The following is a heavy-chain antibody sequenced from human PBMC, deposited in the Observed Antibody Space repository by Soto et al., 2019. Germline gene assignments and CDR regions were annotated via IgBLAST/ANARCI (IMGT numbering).Heavy chain of an antibody. D-gene: IGHD3-22*01. J-gene: IGHJ6*02. CDR1: GFTFSTYS. CDR3: ARYDSSGYYWPYYYYGMDV. V-gene: IGHV3-21*01. Sequence: EVQLVESGGGLVKPGGSLRLSCAASGFTFSTYSMNWVRQAPGKGLEWVSSISSSSSYIYYADSVKGRFTISRDNANNSLYLQMNSLRAEATAVYYCARYDSSGYYWPYYYYGMDVWGQGTTVTVSS. CDR2: ISSSSSYI.